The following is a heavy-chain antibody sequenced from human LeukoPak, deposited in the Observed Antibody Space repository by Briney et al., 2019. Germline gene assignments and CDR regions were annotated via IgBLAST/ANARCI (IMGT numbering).Heavy chain of an antibody. CDR1: GYTFTSYG. J-gene: IGHJ4*02. V-gene: IGHV1-18*01. CDR2: ISPYNSNT. Sequence: ASVKVSCKASGYTFTSYGISWVRQAPGQGLEWMGWISPYNSNTYYAQNLQGRVTMTTDTSTSTTYLELRSLRSDDTAVYYCARDLKRGYSSGRYSWGTGSSNDFWGQGTLVTVSS. CDR3: ARDLKRGYSSGRYSWGTGSSNDF. D-gene: IGHD6-19*01.